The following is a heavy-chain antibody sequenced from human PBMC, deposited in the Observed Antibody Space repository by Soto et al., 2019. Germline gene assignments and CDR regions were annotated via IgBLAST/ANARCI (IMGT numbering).Heavy chain of an antibody. CDR1: GYTFTSYG. V-gene: IGHV1-18*01. D-gene: IGHD3-9*01. Sequence: QVQLVQSGAEVKKPGASVKVSCKASGYTFTSYGISWVRQAPGQGLEWMGWISAYNGNTNYAQKLQSRVTKTTDTPTTTAYMELRSLRADDTAVYYCARASRVRYFDAWGQGTLVTVSS. J-gene: IGHJ5*02. CDR2: ISAYNGNT. CDR3: ARASRVRYFDA.